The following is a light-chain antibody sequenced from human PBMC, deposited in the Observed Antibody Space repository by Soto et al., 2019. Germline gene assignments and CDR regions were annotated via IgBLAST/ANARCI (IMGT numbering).Light chain of an antibody. Sequence: EIVLTQSPATLSLSPGERATLSCGASQSVTSSSLAWYQQKPGLAPRLLIYDASSRATGIPDRFSGSGSGTDFTLTISRLEPEDFAVYYWQQYGSSPPVTFGQGTRLEIK. CDR3: QQYGSSPPVT. CDR1: QSVTSSS. J-gene: IGKJ5*01. V-gene: IGKV3D-20*01. CDR2: DAS.